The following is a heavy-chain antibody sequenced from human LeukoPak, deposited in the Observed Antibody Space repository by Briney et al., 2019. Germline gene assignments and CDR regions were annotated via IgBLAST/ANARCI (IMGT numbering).Heavy chain of an antibody. CDR3: ASYRYNYYYGMYV. D-gene: IGHD3-16*02. Sequence: SETLSLDCAVYGGSFSDYYWRWIRQPPGKGLEWLGEINHSGSTNYNPSLKSRVTISVDTSKNHFSLKLSSVTAADTAVYYFASYRYNYYYGMYVWGQGTTVTVSS. CDR2: INHSGST. J-gene: IGHJ6*02. V-gene: IGHV4-34*01. CDR1: GGSFSDYY.